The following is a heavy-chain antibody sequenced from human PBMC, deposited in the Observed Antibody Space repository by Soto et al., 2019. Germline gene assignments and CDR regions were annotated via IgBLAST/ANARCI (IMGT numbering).Heavy chain of an antibody. Sequence: GGSLRLSCAASGFTFSSYSMNWVRQAAGKGLEWVSYISSSSSTIYYADSVKGRFTISRDNAKNSLYLQMNSLRAEDTAVYYSASGRCKGDGGSCYQNAFDIWGQGTMVTVSS. CDR2: ISSSSSTI. V-gene: IGHV3-48*01. CDR3: ASGRCKGDGGSCYQNAFDI. D-gene: IGHD2-15*01. CDR1: GFTFSSYS. J-gene: IGHJ3*02.